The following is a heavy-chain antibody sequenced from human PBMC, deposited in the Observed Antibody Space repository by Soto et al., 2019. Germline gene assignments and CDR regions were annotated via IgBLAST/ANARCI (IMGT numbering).Heavy chain of an antibody. V-gene: IGHV3-15*01. CDR2: IKSKTDGGTT. CDR1: GFTFSNAW. J-gene: IGHJ6*02. D-gene: IGHD2-15*01. CDR3: TTDQAAPRYCSGGSCYLGGMDV. Sequence: PGGSLRLSCAASGFTFSNAWMSWVRQAPGKGLEWVGRIKSKTDGGTTDYAAPVKGRFTISRDDSNNTLYLQMNSLKTEDTAVYYCTTDQAAPRYCSGGSCYLGGMDVWGQGTTVTVSS.